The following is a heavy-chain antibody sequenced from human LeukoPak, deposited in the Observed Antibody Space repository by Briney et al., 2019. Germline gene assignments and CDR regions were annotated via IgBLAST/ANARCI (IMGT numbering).Heavy chain of an antibody. CDR3: ARAVTRTGGFDP. CDR1: GGSFSGYY. D-gene: IGHD4-17*01. J-gene: IGHJ5*02. CDR2: INHSGST. V-gene: IGHV4-34*01. Sequence: SETLSLTCAVYGGSFSGYYWSWIRQPPGKGLEWIGEINHSGSTNYNPSLKSRVTISVDTSKNQFSLKLSSVTAADTAVYYCARAVTRTGGFDPWGQGTLVTVSS.